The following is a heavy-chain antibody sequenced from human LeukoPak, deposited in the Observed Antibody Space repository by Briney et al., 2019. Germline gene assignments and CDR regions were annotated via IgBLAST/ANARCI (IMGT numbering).Heavy chain of an antibody. D-gene: IGHD3-10*01. CDR3: ARDMAEKNVYFGWGGH. J-gene: IGHJ4*02. CDR2: ISGVTGKP. V-gene: IGHV1-18*01. CDR1: GYTFSVYG. Sequence: ASVKVSCKASGYTFSVYGINWVRQAPGQGLEWMGWISGVTGKPNYAQKFQGRLTVTIETSTSTAHMGLRSLRSDDTAMYFCARDMAEKNVYFGWGGHWGQGTPVTVSS.